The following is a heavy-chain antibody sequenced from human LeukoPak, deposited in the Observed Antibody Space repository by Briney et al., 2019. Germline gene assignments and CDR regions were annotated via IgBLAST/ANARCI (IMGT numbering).Heavy chain of an antibody. V-gene: IGHV1-69*13. CDR2: IIPIFGTA. CDR3: ASTRTSGSYSQFDY. CDR1: GYTFTSNY. Sequence: SVKVSCKASGYTFTSNYIHWVRQAPGQGLEWMGGIIPIFGTANYAQKFQGRVTITADESTSTAYMELSSLRSEDTAVYYCASTRTSGSYSQFDYWGQGTLVTVSS. J-gene: IGHJ4*02. D-gene: IGHD1-26*01.